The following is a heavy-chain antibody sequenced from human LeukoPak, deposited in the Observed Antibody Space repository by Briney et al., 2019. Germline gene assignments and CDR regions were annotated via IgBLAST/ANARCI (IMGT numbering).Heavy chain of an antibody. V-gene: IGHV4-4*07. J-gene: IGHJ6*03. CDR3: ARDRSTMVRGVIINYYYYYMDV. CDR2: IYTSGST. CDR1: GGSISSYY. D-gene: IGHD3-10*01. Sequence: SETLSLTCTVSGGSISSYYWSWIRQPAGKGLEWIGRIYTSGSTNYNPSLKSRVTMSVDTSKNQFSLKLSSVTAADTAVYYCARDRSTMVRGVIINYYYYYMDVWGKGTTVTISS.